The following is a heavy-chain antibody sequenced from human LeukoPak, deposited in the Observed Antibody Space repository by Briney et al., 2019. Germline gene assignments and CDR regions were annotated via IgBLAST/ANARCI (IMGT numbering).Heavy chain of an antibody. J-gene: IGHJ3*02. D-gene: IGHD1-26*01. CDR2: IKQDGSEK. CDR3: AREGGSYSGVAFDI. V-gene: IGHV3-7*03. CDR1: GFTFSSYW. Sequence: GGSLRLSCAASGFTFSSYWMGWVRQAPGKGLEWVANIKQDGSEKYYGDSVKGRFTISRDNAKNSLSLQMNSLRAEDTAVYYCAREGGSYSGVAFDIWGQGTMVTVSS.